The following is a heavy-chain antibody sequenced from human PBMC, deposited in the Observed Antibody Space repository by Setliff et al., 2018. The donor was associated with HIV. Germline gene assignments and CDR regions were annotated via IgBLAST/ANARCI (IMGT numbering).Heavy chain of an antibody. D-gene: IGHD3-16*01. Sequence: SETLSLTCTVSGGSISSSSYYWGWIRQPPGKGLEWIGSIYYSGNTNYNPSLKSRVTISVVTSKNQFSLKLSSVTAADTAVYYCARGTLYYDYVWGTPFPFDYWGQGTLVTVSS. V-gene: IGHV4-39*07. CDR2: IYYSGNT. CDR1: GGSISSSSYY. J-gene: IGHJ4*02. CDR3: ARGTLYYDYVWGTPFPFDY.